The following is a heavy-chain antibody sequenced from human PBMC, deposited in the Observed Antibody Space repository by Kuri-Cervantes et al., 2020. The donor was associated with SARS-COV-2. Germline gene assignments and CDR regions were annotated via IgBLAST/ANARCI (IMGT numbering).Heavy chain of an antibody. D-gene: IGHD4-23*01. CDR1: GYTFTGYY. CDR2: INPNSGGT. CDR3: ARDDDYGGIFDY. J-gene: IGHJ4*02. V-gene: IGHV1-2*02. Sequence: ASVKVSCKASGYTFTGYYMHWVRQAPGQGLEWMGWINPNSGGTNYAQKFQGRVTMTRDTSITTAYMELRRLRSDDTAVYYCARDDDYGGIFDYWGQGTLVTVSS.